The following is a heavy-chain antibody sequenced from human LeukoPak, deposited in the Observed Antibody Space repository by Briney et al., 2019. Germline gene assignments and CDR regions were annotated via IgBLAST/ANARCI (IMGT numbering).Heavy chain of an antibody. J-gene: IGHJ4*02. Sequence: SGTLSLTCAVSGGSISSSNWWSWVRQPPGRGLERIGTIYYSRGTYYNPSLKSRVTISVDTSKNHFSLKLSSVTAADTAVYYCARLLVGVITSHSGDCWGQGTLVTVSS. CDR2: IYYSRGT. CDR3: ARLLVGVITSHSGDC. CDR1: GGSISSSNW. V-gene: IGHV4-39*02. D-gene: IGHD3-22*01.